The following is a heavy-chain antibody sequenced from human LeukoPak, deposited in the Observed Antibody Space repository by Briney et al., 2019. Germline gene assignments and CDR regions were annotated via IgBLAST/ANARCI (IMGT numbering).Heavy chain of an antibody. J-gene: IGHJ4*02. V-gene: IGHV1-8*01. CDR1: GYTFTSYD. Sequence: ASVKVSCKASGYTFTSYDINWVRQATGQGLEWMGWMNPNSGNTGYAQKFQGRVTMIRNTSISTAYMELSSLRSEDTAVYYCARGSDSSGYSIDYWGQGTLVTVSS. D-gene: IGHD3-22*01. CDR2: MNPNSGNT. CDR3: ARGSDSSGYSIDY.